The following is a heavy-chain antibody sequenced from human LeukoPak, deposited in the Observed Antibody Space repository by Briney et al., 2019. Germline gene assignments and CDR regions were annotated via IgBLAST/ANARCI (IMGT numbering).Heavy chain of an antibody. D-gene: IGHD3-16*01. Sequence: SVKVSCKASGGTFSSYAISWVRQAPGQGLEWMGGIIPIFGTANYAQKFQGRVTITADESTSTAYMELSSLRSEDTAVYYCATDYDYVWGFDYWGQGTLVIVSS. CDR1: GGTFSSYA. J-gene: IGHJ4*02. V-gene: IGHV1-69*01. CDR3: ATDYDYVWGFDY. CDR2: IIPIFGTA.